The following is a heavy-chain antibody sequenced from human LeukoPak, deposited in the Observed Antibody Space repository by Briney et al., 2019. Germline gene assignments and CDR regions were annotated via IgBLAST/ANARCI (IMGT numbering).Heavy chain of an antibody. Sequence: PSETLSLTCAVYGGSFSGYYWSWIRQPPGKGLEWIGEINHSGSTNYNPSLKSRVTISVDTSKNQFSLKLSSVTAADTAVYYCARGRYHITMVRGAPMGFDYWGQGTLVTVSS. CDR2: INHSGST. V-gene: IGHV4-34*01. CDR1: GGSFSGYY. J-gene: IGHJ4*02. CDR3: ARGRYHITMVRGAPMGFDY. D-gene: IGHD3-10*01.